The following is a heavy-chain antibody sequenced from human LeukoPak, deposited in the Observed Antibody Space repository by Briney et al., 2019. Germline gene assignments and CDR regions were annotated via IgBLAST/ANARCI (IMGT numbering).Heavy chain of an antibody. CDR3: ARDEVEAAGLPFDY. D-gene: IGHD6-13*01. J-gene: IGHJ4*02. CDR1: GYSISSGYY. Sequence: SETLSLTCTVSGYSISSGYYWGWIRQPPGEGLEWIGSIYHSGSTYYNPSLKSRVTISVDTSKNQFSLKLSSVTAADTAVYYCARDEVEAAGLPFDYWGQGTLVTVSS. CDR2: IYHSGST. V-gene: IGHV4-38-2*02.